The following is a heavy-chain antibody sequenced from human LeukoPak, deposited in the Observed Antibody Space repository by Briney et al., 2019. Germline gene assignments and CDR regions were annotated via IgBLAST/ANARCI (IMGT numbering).Heavy chain of an antibody. CDR2: IYSGGST. V-gene: IGHV3-66*01. CDR3: ARGYHDFCSRRRTL. CDR1: GFTVSRNY. Sequence: PGGSLRLSCAVSGFTVSRNYVSWVRQAPGKGLEWVSVIYSGGSTYYADSVKGRFTISRDNSKNTLYLQMNSLRAEDTAVYYCARGYHDFCSRRRTLWGQGTMVTVSS. D-gene: IGHD3-3*01. J-gene: IGHJ3*01.